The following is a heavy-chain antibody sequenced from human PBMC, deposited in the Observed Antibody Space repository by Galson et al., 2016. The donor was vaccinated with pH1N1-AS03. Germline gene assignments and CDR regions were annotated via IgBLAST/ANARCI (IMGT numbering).Heavy chain of an antibody. V-gene: IGHV1-69*13. CDR2: IIPIFGTA. J-gene: IGHJ4*02. CDR1: GYTFSSYA. D-gene: IGHD3-10*01. CDR3: ARGGISYGSGSYYPAFDY. Sequence: SVKVSCKASGYTFSSYAISWVRQAPGQGLEWMGGIIPIFGTANYAQKFQGRVTITADESTSTAYMELSSLRSEDTAVYYCARGGISYGSGSYYPAFDYWGQGTLVTVSS.